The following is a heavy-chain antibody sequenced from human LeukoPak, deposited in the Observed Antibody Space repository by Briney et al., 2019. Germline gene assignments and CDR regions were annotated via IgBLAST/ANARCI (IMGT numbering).Heavy chain of an antibody. D-gene: IGHD3-22*01. V-gene: IGHV3-23*01. CDR3: AKNAYDSSGYHPDY. CDR1: GFTFSNYA. Sequence: GGSLRLSCAASGFTFSNYAMSWVRQAPGKGLEWVSAISGSGGSTYYADSVKGRFTISRDNSKATLYMQMNSLRAEDTAVYYCAKNAYDSSGYHPDYWGQGTLVTVSS. J-gene: IGHJ4*02. CDR2: ISGSGGST.